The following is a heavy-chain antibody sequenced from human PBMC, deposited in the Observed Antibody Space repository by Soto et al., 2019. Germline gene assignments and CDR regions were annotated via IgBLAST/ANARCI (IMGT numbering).Heavy chain of an antibody. CDR2: IYSGGST. J-gene: IGHJ6*02. D-gene: IGHD3-10*01. V-gene: IGHV3-66*01. CDR3: ARDFTYGSGSYLYYYGMDV. CDR1: GFTVSSNY. Sequence: EVQLVESGGGLVQPGGSLRLSCAASGFTVSSNYMSWVRQAPGKGLEWVSVIYSGGSTYYADSVKGRFTISRDNSKNTLYLQMNSLRAKDTAVYYCARDFTYGSGSYLYYYGMDVWGQGTTVTVSS.